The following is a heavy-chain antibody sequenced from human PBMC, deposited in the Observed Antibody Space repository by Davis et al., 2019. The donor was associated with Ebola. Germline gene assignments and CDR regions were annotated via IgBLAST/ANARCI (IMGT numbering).Heavy chain of an antibody. V-gene: IGHV3-73*01. CDR2: IRSKANSYAT. CDR3: TTWYDSVDY. D-gene: IGHD1-1*01. J-gene: IGHJ4*02. Sequence: GESLKISCAASGFTFSGSAMHWVRQASGKGLEWVGRIRSKANSYATAYAASVKGRFTISRDDSKNTAYLQMNSLKTEDTAVYYCTTWYDSVDYWGQGTLVTVSS. CDR1: GFTFSGSA.